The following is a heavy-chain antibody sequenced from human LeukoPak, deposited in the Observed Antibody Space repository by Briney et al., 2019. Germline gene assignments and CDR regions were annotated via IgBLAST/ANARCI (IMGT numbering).Heavy chain of an antibody. CDR2: IYPGDSDA. Sequence: AGGSLRLSCQGSGHSFSDYWIGWVRQMPGKGLEWMGVIYPGDSDARYSPSFQGQVTISVDKSITTAYLQWSSLEASDTAMYYCARLYTTSWKGPGYFDYSRQGTLVTVSS. J-gene: IGHJ4*02. V-gene: IGHV5-51*01. CDR1: GHSFSDYW. D-gene: IGHD6-13*01. CDR3: ARLYTTSWKGPGYFDY.